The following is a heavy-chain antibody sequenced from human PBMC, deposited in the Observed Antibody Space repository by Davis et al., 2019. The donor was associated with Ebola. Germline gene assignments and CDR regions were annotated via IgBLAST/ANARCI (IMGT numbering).Heavy chain of an antibody. Sequence: GESLKPPCAAPGFTFRSYWMHWVRQAPGKGLVWVSRINSDGSSTSYADSVKGRFTISRDNAKNTLYLQMNSLRAEDTAVYYCARGSSSWSPLDYWGQGTLVTVSS. D-gene: IGHD6-13*01. CDR2: INSDGSST. CDR1: GFTFRSYW. CDR3: ARGSSSWSPLDY. J-gene: IGHJ4*02. V-gene: IGHV3-74*01.